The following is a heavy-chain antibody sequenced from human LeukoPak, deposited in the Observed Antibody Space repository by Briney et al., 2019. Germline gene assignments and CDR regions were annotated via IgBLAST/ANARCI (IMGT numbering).Heavy chain of an antibody. J-gene: IGHJ3*02. Sequence: GGSLRLSCAASGFTVSRNYMSWVRQAPGKGLEWVSVIYSGGSTYYADSVKGRFTISRDNSKNTLYLQMNSLRVEDTAVYYCARSPPPALRYFDWSYVFDIWGQGTMVTVSS. D-gene: IGHD3-9*01. CDR3: ARSPPPALRYFDWSYVFDI. V-gene: IGHV3-53*01. CDR1: GFTVSRNY. CDR2: IYSGGST.